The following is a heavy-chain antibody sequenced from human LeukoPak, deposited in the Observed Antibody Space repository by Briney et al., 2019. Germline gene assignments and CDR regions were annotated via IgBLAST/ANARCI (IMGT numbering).Heavy chain of an antibody. Sequence: SETLSLTCTVSGDSISISSYCWGWIRQPPGKGLEWIGSIYYGGTIFYNPPLNSRVTISVDTSKNQFSLQLNSVTATDTAFYYCARHDGRSGGTMGAFDFWGQGSLVTVSS. D-gene: IGHD4-23*01. J-gene: IGHJ5*01. CDR1: GDSISISSYC. V-gene: IGHV4-39*01. CDR3: ARHDGRSGGTMGAFDF. CDR2: IYYGGTI.